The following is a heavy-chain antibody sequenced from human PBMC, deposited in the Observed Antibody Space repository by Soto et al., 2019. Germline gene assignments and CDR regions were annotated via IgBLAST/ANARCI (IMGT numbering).Heavy chain of an antibody. J-gene: IGHJ4*02. CDR3: ARALKISSAWCFAF. CDR2: IIPIIGTA. CDR1: GGSFSTYA. Sequence: QVQLVQSGAEVRKSGSSVKVSCKATGGSFSTYAINWVRQAPGRGLEWMGMIIPIIGTANYSQTFQGRLTITADESTGTAYMELHSLRPEDRAIYYCARALKISSAWCFAFWGQGTQVAVS. D-gene: IGHD6-19*01. V-gene: IGHV1-69*18.